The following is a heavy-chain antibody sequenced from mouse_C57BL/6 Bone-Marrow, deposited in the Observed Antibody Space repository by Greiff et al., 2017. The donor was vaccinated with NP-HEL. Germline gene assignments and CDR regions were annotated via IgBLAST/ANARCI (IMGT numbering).Heavy chain of an antibody. J-gene: IGHJ3*01. Sequence: QVQLKQSGAELVKPGASVKISCKASGYAFSSYWMNWVKQRPGKGLEWIGQIYPGDGDTNYNGKFKGKATLTADESSSTAYMQLSSLTSEDSAVYFCASYGPQGTWFAYWGQGTLVTVSA. CDR2: IYPGDGDT. CDR3: ASYGPQGTWFAY. D-gene: IGHD1-1*02. V-gene: IGHV1-80*01. CDR1: GYAFSSYW.